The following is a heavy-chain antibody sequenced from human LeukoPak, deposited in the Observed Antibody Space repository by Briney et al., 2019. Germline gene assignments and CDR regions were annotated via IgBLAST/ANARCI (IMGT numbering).Heavy chain of an antibody. Sequence: GRSLRLSCVASGFSFDDYAMHWVRQAPGKGLEWVSGIDWNSGAIGYADSVKGRFTISRDNAKNSLYLQMNSLRAEDTALYYCARSITVTSVGMDVWGQGTTVTVSS. V-gene: IGHV3-9*01. CDR3: ARSITVTSVGMDV. CDR1: GFSFDDYA. D-gene: IGHD4-11*01. CDR2: IDWNSGAI. J-gene: IGHJ6*02.